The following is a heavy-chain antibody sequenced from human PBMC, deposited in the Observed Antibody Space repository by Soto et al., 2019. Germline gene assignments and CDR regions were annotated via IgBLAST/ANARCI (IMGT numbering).Heavy chain of an antibody. CDR2: ISGSGDDT. J-gene: IGHJ2*01. CDR1: VFPFNTYA. Sequence: PGGSLLVSCASSVFPFNTYAMNWVRQAPGKGLEWVSVISGSGDDTYYADTVKGRFTISRDNSKNTLFLQMDSLRPEDTAIYYCAKGGTTGTTNYHLWYFDLWGRGTLVTVSS. D-gene: IGHD1-1*01. V-gene: IGHV3-23*01. CDR3: AKGGTTGTTNYHLWYFDL.